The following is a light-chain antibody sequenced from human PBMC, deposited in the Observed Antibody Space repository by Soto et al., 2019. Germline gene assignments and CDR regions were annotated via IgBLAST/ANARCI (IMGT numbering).Light chain of an antibody. Sequence: DIQMTQSPATLSASVGDRVTIACRASQSISSWLAWYQQKPGKAPKLLIYKASSLESGVPSRFSGGGSGTEFTLTISSLQPDDFATYYCQQYNSYPLTFGGGTKVDIK. J-gene: IGKJ4*01. CDR1: QSISSW. CDR3: QQYNSYPLT. CDR2: KAS. V-gene: IGKV1-5*03.